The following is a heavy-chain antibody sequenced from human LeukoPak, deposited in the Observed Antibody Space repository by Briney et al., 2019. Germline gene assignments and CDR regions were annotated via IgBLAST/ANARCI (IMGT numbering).Heavy chain of an antibody. D-gene: IGHD1-26*01. CDR2: IIPIFGIA. V-gene: IGHV1-69*04. Sequence: SVTVSCKASGGTFSSYAISWVRQAPAQGLEWMGRIIPIFGIANYAQKFQGRVTITADKSTITAYVELSSLRSEDTAVYYCARVGDTMTFDYWGRGNLVSVSS. J-gene: IGHJ4*02. CDR1: GGTFSSYA. CDR3: ARVGDTMTFDY.